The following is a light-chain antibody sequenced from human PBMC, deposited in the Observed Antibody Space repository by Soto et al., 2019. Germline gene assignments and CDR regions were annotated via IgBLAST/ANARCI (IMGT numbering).Light chain of an antibody. CDR1: SSDVGGYNY. CDR2: DVS. Sequence: QSALTQPRSVSGSPGQSVTISCTGTSSDVGGYNYVSWYQQHPGKVPRLMIYDVSKRPSGVPDRFSGSKSGNTASLTISGLQAEDVADYYCSSYAGSSLVFGGGTKLTVL. J-gene: IGLJ2*01. V-gene: IGLV2-11*01. CDR3: SSYAGSSLV.